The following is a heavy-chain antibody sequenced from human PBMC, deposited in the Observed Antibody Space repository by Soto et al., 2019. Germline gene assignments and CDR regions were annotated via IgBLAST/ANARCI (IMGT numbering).Heavy chain of an antibody. D-gene: IGHD1-26*01. J-gene: IGHJ4*02. CDR3: DTEGGYPGSNFYGAY. V-gene: IGHV3-15*01. Sequence: EVQLVESGGGLVEPGGSIRLSCAASGFTFTRAYMTWVRQAPGKGLEWVGRIKGSHAGGTTDYATSVKGRFTISRDDSKNTLYLKMSSLKSEDTSVYYCDTEGGYPGSNFYGAYWGQGTLVTVSS. CDR1: GFTFTRAY. CDR2: IKGSHAGGTT.